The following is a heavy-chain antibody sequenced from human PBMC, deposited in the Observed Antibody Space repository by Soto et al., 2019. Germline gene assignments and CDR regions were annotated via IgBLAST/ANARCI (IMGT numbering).Heavy chain of an antibody. J-gene: IGHJ4*02. CDR2: ISAYNGNT. D-gene: IGHD3-10*01. V-gene: IGHV1-18*01. CDR3: ARDLKPDYYGSGSSL. Sequence: ASVKVSCKASGYTFTSYDISWVRQAPGQGLEWMGWISAYNGNTNYAQKLQGRVTMTTDTSTSTAYMELRSLRSDDTAVYYCARDLKPDYYGSGSSLWGQGTLVTVSS. CDR1: GYTFTSYD.